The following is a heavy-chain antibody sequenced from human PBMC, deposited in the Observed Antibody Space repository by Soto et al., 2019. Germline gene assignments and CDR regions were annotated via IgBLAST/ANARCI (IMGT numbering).Heavy chain of an antibody. CDR3: ARDKITGLFDY. CDR2: INHSGST. D-gene: IGHD2-8*02. J-gene: IGHJ4*02. V-gene: IGHV4-34*01. CDR1: DGSFSGYS. Sequence: QVQLQQWGAGLLKPSETLSLTCAVYDGSFSGYSWTWIRQPPGTGLEWIGEINHSGSTNYNPSLKSRVTISVDPSKNQFSLKLTSVTAADTAVYYCARDKITGLFDYWGQGTLVTVSS.